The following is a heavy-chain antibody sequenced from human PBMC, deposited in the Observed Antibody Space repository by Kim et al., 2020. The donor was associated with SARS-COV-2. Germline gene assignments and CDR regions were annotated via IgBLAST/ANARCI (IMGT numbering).Heavy chain of an antibody. D-gene: IGHD2-21*02. Sequence: GGSLRLSCAASGFTFSNAWMHWVRQAPGKGLEWVGRIKSKTAGGTTDYAAPVKGRFTISRDDSKNTLYLQMNSLKTEDTAAYYCTTDRGDCGGDCYSAFVSWGQGTMVPVSS. CDR2: IKSKTAGGTT. CDR1: GFTFSNAW. CDR3: TTDRGDCGGDCYSAFVS. V-gene: IGHV3-15*01. J-gene: IGHJ3*02.